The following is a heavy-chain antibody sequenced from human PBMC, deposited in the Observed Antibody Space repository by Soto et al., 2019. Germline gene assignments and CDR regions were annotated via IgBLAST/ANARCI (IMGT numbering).Heavy chain of an antibody. D-gene: IGHD5-18*01. CDR3: AKDIGTAMVTSYYGMDV. CDR1: GFTFSSYG. V-gene: IGHV3-30*18. J-gene: IGHJ6*02. CDR2: ISYDGSNK. Sequence: GGSLRLSCAASGFTFSSYGMHWVRQAPGKGLEWVAVISYDGSNKYYADSVKGRFTISRDNSKNTLYLQMNSLRAEDTAVYYCAKDIGTAMVTSYYGMDVWGQGTTVTVSS.